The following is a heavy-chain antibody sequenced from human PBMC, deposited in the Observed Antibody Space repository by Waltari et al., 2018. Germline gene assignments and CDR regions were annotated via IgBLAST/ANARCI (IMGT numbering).Heavy chain of an antibody. V-gene: IGHV3-23*01. CDR1: GFTFRTYA. CDR2: ISGSGDST. CDR3: AILLGRGY. D-gene: IGHD3-10*01. J-gene: IGHJ4*02. Sequence: EVQLLESGGGLVQPGGSLRLSCAASGFTFRTYAMSWVRQAPGKGLGWVSSISGSGDSTYYADSVKGRFTISRDNSKNTLYLQMNSLRAEDTAVYYCAILLGRGYWGQGTLVTVSS.